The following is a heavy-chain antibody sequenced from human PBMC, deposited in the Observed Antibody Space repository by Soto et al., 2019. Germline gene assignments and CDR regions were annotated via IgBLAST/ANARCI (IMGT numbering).Heavy chain of an antibody. V-gene: IGHV4-59*08. J-gene: IGHJ5*02. CDR3: ARHGGTFDP. D-gene: IGHD3-16*01. CDR2: VSTIGST. Sequence: WTWIRQPPGKGLEWIGYVSTIGSTYFNPSLKSRVTISVDTSKNQVSLKLRSVTAADTAVYFCARHGGTFDPWGQGTLVTVSS.